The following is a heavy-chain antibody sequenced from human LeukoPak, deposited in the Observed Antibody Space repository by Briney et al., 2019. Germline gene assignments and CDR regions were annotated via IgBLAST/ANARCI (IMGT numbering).Heavy chain of an antibody. CDR2: ISGRRGST. CDR1: GFTFSSYA. CDR3: AKDPSPYGSGSPFDY. J-gene: IGHJ4*02. D-gene: IGHD3-10*01. V-gene: IGHV3-23*01. Sequence: GSLRLSCAASGFTFSSYAMSWVRQAPGKGLECVSAISGRRGSTYYADSVKGQFTIPRDNSKNTLYLQMNSLRAEDTSVYYCAKDPSPYGSGSPFDYWGQGTLVT.